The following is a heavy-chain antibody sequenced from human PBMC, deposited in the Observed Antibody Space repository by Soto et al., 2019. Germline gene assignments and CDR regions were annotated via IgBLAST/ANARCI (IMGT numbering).Heavy chain of an antibody. D-gene: IGHD6-13*01. Sequence: EVQLVESGGGLVQPGGSLRLSCAASGFTFSSYSMNWVRQAPGKGLEWVSYISSSSSTIYYADSVQGRFTISRDNTKNSLYLQMNSLRDEDTAVYYCARGRPHQKQLVPHWGQGTLVTVSS. CDR3: ARGRPHQKQLVPH. V-gene: IGHV3-48*02. J-gene: IGHJ4*02. CDR2: ISSSSSTI. CDR1: GFTFSSYS.